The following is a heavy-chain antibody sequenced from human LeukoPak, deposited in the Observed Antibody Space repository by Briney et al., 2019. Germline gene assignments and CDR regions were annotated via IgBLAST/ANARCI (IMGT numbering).Heavy chain of an antibody. V-gene: IGHV3-66*02. D-gene: IGHD3-3*01. Sequence: GGSLRLSCAASGFTVSSNYMSWVRQAPGKGLEWVSVIYSGGRTYYADSVKGRFTISRDNSKNTLYPQMNSLRAEDTAVYYCARVDGGFGVAKGYYYYMDVWGKGTTVTVSS. CDR1: GFTVSSNY. CDR2: IYSGGRT. CDR3: ARVDGGFGVAKGYYYYMDV. J-gene: IGHJ6*03.